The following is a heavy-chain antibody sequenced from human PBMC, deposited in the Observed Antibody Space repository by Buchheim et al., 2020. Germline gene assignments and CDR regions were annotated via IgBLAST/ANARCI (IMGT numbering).Heavy chain of an antibody. D-gene: IGHD2/OR15-2a*01. Sequence: QVQLVQSGAEVKKPGASVKVSCKASGYTLTSYYMHWVRQAPGQGLEWMGIMNPSDGSSSYAQSFPGRVALTRDTSSNTVDIDLSSLRSEDTAVYYCARANRNVFDWYFELWGRGTL. J-gene: IGHJ2*01. CDR1: GYTLTSYY. V-gene: IGHV1-46*03. CDR3: ARANRNVFDWYFEL. CDR2: MNPSDGSS.